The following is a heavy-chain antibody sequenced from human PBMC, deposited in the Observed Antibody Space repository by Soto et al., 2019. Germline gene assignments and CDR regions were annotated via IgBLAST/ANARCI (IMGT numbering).Heavy chain of an antibody. J-gene: IGHJ4*02. CDR3: AKDRGLVLYFYFDY. CDR2: ISWNSGSI. D-gene: IGHD6-19*01. CDR1: GFTFDDYA. V-gene: IGHV3-9*01. Sequence: EVHLVESGGGLVQPGRSLRLSCAASGFTFDDYAMHWVRQAPGKGLEWVSGISWNSGSIGYADSVKGRFTISRDNAKNSLYLQMNSLRAEDTALYYCAKDRGLVLYFYFDYWGQGTLVTVSS.